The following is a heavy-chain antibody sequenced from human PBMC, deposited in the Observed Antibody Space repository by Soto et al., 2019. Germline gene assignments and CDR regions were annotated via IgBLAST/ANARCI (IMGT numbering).Heavy chain of an antibody. CDR2: ISAYNGNK. CDR1: GYTFTSYG. D-gene: IGHD3-9*01. Sequence: QVQLVQSGAEVKKPGASVKVSCKASGYTFTSYGISWVRQAPGQGLEWMGWISAYNGNKNYAQKLQGRVTMTTDTSTSTAYMELRSLRSDDTAVYYCARDQTTYYDILTGYPDPYYYYYGMDVWGQGTTVTVSS. J-gene: IGHJ6*02. V-gene: IGHV1-18*01. CDR3: ARDQTTYYDILTGYPDPYYYYYGMDV.